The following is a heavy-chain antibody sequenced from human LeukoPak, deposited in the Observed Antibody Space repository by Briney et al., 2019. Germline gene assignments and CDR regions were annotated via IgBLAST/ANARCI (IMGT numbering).Heavy chain of an antibody. V-gene: IGHV3-7*03. CDR1: GFTFSRFW. CDR2: IRQDGTET. J-gene: IGHJ6*03. Sequence: PGGSLRLSCAASGFTFSRFWMSWVRQAPGKGLECVAKIRQDGTETYYVDSVKGRFTISRDNSKNTLYLQMNSLRAEDTAVYYCAKGSRRRSIVYYYYMDVWGKGTTVTVSS. CDR3: AKGSRRRSIVYYYYMDV. D-gene: IGHD1-26*01.